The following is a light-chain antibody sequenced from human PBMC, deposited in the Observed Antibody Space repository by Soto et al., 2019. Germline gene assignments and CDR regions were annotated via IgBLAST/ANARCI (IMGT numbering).Light chain of an antibody. J-gene: IGKJ5*01. CDR2: GAS. CDR3: QQTYTTPEIT. CDR1: QSISIS. V-gene: IGKV1-39*01. Sequence: DIQMTQSPSSLSASLGERVTINCRASQSISISLNWYQLKPGKAPNLXXXGASYLKSGVPTRFSGSGSGTDFTLTISSLQPEDFATYYCQQTYTTPEITFGQGTRLEIK.